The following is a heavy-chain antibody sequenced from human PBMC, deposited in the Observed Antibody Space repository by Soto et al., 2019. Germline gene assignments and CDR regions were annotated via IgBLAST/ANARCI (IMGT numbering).Heavy chain of an antibody. J-gene: IGHJ4*02. V-gene: IGHV3-53*01. CDR2: IYSGGST. D-gene: IGHD3-10*01. Sequence: GGSPRLSCAASGFTVSSNYMSWVRQAPGKGLEWVSVIYSGGSTYYADSVKARFTISRDNSKNTLYLQMNSLRAEDTAVYYCARGSTDSYPGSRIFDFWGRGTLVTVSS. CDR1: GFTVSSNY. CDR3: ARGSTDSYPGSRIFDF.